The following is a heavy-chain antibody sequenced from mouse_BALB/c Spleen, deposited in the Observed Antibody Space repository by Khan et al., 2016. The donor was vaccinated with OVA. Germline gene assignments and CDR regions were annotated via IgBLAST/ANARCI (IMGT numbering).Heavy chain of an antibody. J-gene: IGHJ3*01. V-gene: IGHV3-8*02. Sequence: EVQLQESGPSLVKPSQTLYPTCSVTGDSITSGYWSWIRKFPGNKLEYMGYMIYTGYTAYKPSLKSRIAITRHTSKNPYYLQLNSVTAEDTATYYCARSTYRYAVAYWGQGTLVTVSA. CDR2: MIYTGYT. D-gene: IGHD2-14*01. CDR1: GDSITSGY. CDR3: ARSTYRYAVAY.